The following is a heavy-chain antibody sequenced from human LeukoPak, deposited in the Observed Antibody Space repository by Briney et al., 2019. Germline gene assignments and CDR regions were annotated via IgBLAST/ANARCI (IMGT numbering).Heavy chain of an antibody. CDR1: GFTFSDYN. D-gene: IGHD6-6*01. V-gene: IGHV3-7*01. Sequence: QPGGSLRLSCTVSGFTFSDYNMNWVRQAPGKGLEWVANIKQDGSEKYYVDSVKGRFTISRDNAKNSLYLQMNSLRAEDTAVYYCARESFAARWDWGQGTLVTVSS. J-gene: IGHJ4*02. CDR2: IKQDGSEK. CDR3: ARESFAARWD.